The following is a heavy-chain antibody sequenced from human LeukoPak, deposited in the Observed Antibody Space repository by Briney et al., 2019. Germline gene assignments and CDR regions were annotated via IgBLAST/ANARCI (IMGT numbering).Heavy chain of an antibody. CDR2: FSASGGTT. CDR1: GFAFSRSA. V-gene: IGHV3-23*01. D-gene: IGHD1-26*01. CDR3: AKANYSGSYYLDS. Sequence: PGGSLRLSCAASGFAFSRSAMNWVRQAPGKGLEWVSSFSASGGTTYYADSAKGQFTISRDNSKNTLSVQMNSLRAEDTAVYYCAKANYSGSYYLDSWGQGTLVTVSS. J-gene: IGHJ4*02.